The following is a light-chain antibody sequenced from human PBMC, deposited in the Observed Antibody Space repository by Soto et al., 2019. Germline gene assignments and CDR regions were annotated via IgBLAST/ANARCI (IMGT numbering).Light chain of an antibody. Sequence: DIQMTQSPSTLSASVGDRVTISCRASQSMSGWLAWYQQKPGKAAKLLIYGASILESGVPSRFSGSGSGTEFTLAISSLQPDDFATYYCQQYESYPWTFGQGTKVDIK. CDR2: GAS. V-gene: IGKV1-5*01. J-gene: IGKJ1*01. CDR3: QQYESYPWT. CDR1: QSMSGW.